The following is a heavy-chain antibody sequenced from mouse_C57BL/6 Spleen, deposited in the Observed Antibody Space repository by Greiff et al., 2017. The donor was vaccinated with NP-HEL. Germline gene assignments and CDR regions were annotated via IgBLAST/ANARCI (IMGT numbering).Heavy chain of an antibody. Sequence: EVKLVESGTVLSRPGASVKMSCKTSGYTFTSYWMHWVKRRPGQGLEWIGAIYPGNSDTSYNQKFKGKAKLTAVTSASTAYMELSSLTNEDSAVYYCTGYGGLFYAMDYWGQGTSVTVSS. CDR2: IYPGNSDT. J-gene: IGHJ4*01. CDR1: GYTFTSYW. CDR3: TGYGGLFYAMDY. D-gene: IGHD2-10*02. V-gene: IGHV1-5*01.